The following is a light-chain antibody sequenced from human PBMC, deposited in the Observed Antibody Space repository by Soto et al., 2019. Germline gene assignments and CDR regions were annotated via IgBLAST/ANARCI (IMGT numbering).Light chain of an antibody. Sequence: IVLTQSPGTLSLSPGERATLSCRASQSVSSSYLAWYQQKPGQAPRLLIYGASSRDSGIPDRFSGSGSGTDFTLSISSLEPEDFAMYYCQQDGSSPRTFGRGTKVDI. CDR1: QSVSSSY. V-gene: IGKV3-20*01. CDR2: GAS. CDR3: QQDGSSPRT. J-gene: IGKJ1*01.